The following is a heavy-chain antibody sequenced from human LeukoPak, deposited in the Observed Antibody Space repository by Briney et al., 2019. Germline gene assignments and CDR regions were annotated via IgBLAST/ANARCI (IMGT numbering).Heavy chain of an antibody. J-gene: IGHJ4*02. Sequence: PGGSLRLSCAASGFAFSSYFMGWVRQAPGKGLQWVAHIKQDESEKYFVDSVKGQFTISRDNARNSLYLQMNSLRAEDTAVYYCARSLFSARRSPFDSWGQGTLVTVSS. CDR2: IKQDESEK. CDR3: ARSLFSARRSPFDS. D-gene: IGHD2-21*01. CDR1: GFAFSSYF. V-gene: IGHV3-7*01.